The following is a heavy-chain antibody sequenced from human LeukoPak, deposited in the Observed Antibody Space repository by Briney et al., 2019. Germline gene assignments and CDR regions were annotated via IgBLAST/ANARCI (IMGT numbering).Heavy chain of an antibody. J-gene: IGHJ4*02. CDR3: ARGGRRLPIDY. V-gene: IGHV4-34*01. Sequence: SETLSLTCAVYGGSFSGYYWSWNRQPPGKGLEWIGEINHSGSTNYNPSLKSRVTISVDTSKNQFSLKLSSVTAADTAVYYCARGGRRLPIDYWGQGTLVTVSS. CDR2: INHSGST. CDR1: GGSFSGYY.